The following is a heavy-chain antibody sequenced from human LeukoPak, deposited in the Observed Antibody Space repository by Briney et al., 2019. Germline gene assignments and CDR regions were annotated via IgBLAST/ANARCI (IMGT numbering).Heavy chain of an antibody. CDR2: IWYGGSNK. CDR3: AKDGQDNSSSWYDY. Sequence: GGSLRLSCAASGFTFSSYGMHWVRQAPGKGLEGVAVIWYGGSNKYYADSVKGRFTISRDNSKNTLYLQMNSLRAEDTAVYYCAKDGQDNSSSWYDYWGQGTLVTVSS. V-gene: IGHV3-30*02. CDR1: GFTFSSYG. D-gene: IGHD6-13*01. J-gene: IGHJ4*02.